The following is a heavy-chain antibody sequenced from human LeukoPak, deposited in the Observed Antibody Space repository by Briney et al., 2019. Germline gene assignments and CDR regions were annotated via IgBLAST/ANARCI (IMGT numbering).Heavy chain of an antibody. CDR2: ISAYNGNT. D-gene: IGHD3-16*01. Sequence: ASVKVSCKASGYTFTSYGISWVRQAPGQGLEWMGWISAYNGNTNYAQKLQGRVTMTTDTSTSTAYMELRSLRSDDTAVYYCPRDLDYVSAFYNGGSWFDPWGQGTLVTVSS. CDR1: GYTFTSYG. CDR3: PRDLDYVSAFYNGGSWFDP. J-gene: IGHJ5*02. V-gene: IGHV1-18*01.